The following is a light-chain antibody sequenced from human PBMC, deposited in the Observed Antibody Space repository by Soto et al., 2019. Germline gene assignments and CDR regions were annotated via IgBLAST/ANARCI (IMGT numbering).Light chain of an antibody. CDR2: EVS. CDR1: SSDVGGYNY. J-gene: IGLJ1*01. CDR3: SSYTSSSTLCV. Sequence: QSALTQPASVSGSPGQSITISCTGTSSDVGGYNYVSWYQQHPGKAPKLMLYEVSNRPSGISNRFSGSKSGNTASLTISGLQAEDEADYYCSSYTSSSTLCVFGTGTKLTV. V-gene: IGLV2-14*01.